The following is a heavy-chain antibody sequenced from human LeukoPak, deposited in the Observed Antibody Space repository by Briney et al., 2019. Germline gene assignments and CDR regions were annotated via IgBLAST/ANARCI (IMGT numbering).Heavy chain of an antibody. D-gene: IGHD4-17*01. CDR1: VFPFRTFA. CDR2: IYSGGSR. CDR3: ARETPEDYGDLIRDYYYMDV. V-gene: IGHV3-53*05. J-gene: IGHJ6*03. Sequence: GGSLHLSCAASVFPFRTFAMSGVRQARGTGLEWGSVIYSGGSRYYASSLTGRVTISRDNSKNTLYLQMNSLRAEDTAVYYCARETPEDYGDLIRDYYYMDVWGKGTTVTVSS.